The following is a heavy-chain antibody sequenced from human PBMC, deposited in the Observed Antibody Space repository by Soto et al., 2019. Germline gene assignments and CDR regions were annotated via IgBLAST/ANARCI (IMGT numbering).Heavy chain of an antibody. D-gene: IGHD6-19*01. V-gene: IGHV3-30*18. CDR2: ISYDGSTQ. CDR1: GFTFSNYG. CDR3: AKIRSGWHYWYFEL. Sequence: QVQLVASGGGVVQPGRSLRLSCVASGFTFSNYGMHWVRQAPGKGPEWVAAISYDGSTQDSADSVKGRLTISRDNSQNTLYLQMNSLRPEDTAVYYCAKIRSGWHYWYFELWGRAPWSLSPQ. J-gene: IGHJ2*01.